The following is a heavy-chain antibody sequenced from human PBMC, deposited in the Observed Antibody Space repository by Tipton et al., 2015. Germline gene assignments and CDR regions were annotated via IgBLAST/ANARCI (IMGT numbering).Heavy chain of an antibody. CDR1: GDSISSSTHF. Sequence: TLSLTCNVSGDSISSSTHFWGWIRQPPGKRLEWIGHIASSYYRGNIYYNPSLMSRVAISVDMSKNQFSLKLTSVTAADTAVYYCVRGGYCSTVTCTEGFDAWGQGTLVTASS. V-gene: IGHV4-39*01. CDR2: IASSYYRGNI. D-gene: IGHD2-2*03. J-gene: IGHJ5*02. CDR3: VRGGYCSTVTCTEGFDA.